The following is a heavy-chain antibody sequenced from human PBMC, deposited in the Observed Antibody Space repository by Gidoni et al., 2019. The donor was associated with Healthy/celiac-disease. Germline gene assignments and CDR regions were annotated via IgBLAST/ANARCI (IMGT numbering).Heavy chain of an antibody. D-gene: IGHD2-2*01. J-gene: IGHJ6*02. CDR1: GYTFTSYD. CDR3: ARVGCSTSCYYYYYGMDV. V-gene: IGHV1-8*01. Sequence: QVQLVQSGDEVKKPGAAVKVSCKASGYTFTSYDINWVRQATGQGLEWMGWMNPNSGNTGYAPKFQGRVTMTRNTSISTAYLELSSLRSEDTAVYYCARVGCSTSCYYYYYGMDVWGQGTTVTVSS. CDR2: MNPNSGNT.